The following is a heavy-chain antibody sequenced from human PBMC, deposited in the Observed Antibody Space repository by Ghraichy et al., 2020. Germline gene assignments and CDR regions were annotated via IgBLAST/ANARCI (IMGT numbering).Heavy chain of an antibody. CDR3: AGVSFLWFGELLQNNWFDP. CDR2: ISYDGSNK. J-gene: IGHJ5*02. Sequence: GGSLRLSCAASGFTFSSYAMHWVRQAPGKGLEWVAVISYDGSNKYYADSVKGRFTISRDNSKNTLYLQMNSLRAEDTAVYYCAGVSFLWFGELLQNNWFDPWGQGTLVTVSS. V-gene: IGHV3-30*04. CDR1: GFTFSSYA. D-gene: IGHD3-10*01.